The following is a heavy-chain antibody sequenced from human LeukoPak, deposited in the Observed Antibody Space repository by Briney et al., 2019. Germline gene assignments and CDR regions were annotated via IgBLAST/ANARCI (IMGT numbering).Heavy chain of an antibody. CDR3: ARGRRYSYGPGRDYYYMDV. Sequence: PSETLSLTCAVYGGSFSGYYWSWIRQPPGKGLEWIGEINHSGSTNYNPSLKSRVTISVDTSKNQFSLKLSSVTAADTAVYYCARGRRYSYGPGRDYYYMDVWGKGTTVTVSS. CDR1: GGSFSGYY. J-gene: IGHJ6*03. V-gene: IGHV4-34*01. CDR2: INHSGST. D-gene: IGHD5-18*01.